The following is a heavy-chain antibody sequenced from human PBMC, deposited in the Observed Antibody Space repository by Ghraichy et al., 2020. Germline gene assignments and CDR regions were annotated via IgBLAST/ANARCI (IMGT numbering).Heavy chain of an antibody. Sequence: GGSLRLSCAASGFTFGSYSMNWVRQAPGKGLEWVSYISSISTIYNADSVKDRFTISRDIAKNSLYLQMNSLRDEDTAVYYCARGTGRGRDAFDIWGQGTMVTVSS. D-gene: IGHD1-1*01. CDR3: ARGTGRGRDAFDI. CDR2: ISSISTI. V-gene: IGHV3-48*02. J-gene: IGHJ3*02. CDR1: GFTFGSYS.